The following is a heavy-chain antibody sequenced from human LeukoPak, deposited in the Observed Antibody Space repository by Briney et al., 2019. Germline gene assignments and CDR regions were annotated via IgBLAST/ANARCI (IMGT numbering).Heavy chain of an antibody. V-gene: IGHV3-30-3*01. CDR2: ISYDGSNK. CDR3: ASWSRLRLFPLNDAFDI. J-gene: IGHJ3*02. CDR1: GFTFSSYA. Sequence: GGSLRLSCAASGFTFSSYAMHWVRQAPGKGLEWVAVISYDGSNKYYADSVKGRFTISRDNSKNTLYLQMNSLRAEDTAVYYCASWSRLRLFPLNDAFDIWGQGTMVTVSS. D-gene: IGHD3-3*01.